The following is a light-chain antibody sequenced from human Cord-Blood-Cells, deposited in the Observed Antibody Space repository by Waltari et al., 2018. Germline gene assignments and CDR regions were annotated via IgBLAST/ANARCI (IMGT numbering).Light chain of an antibody. CDR2: KAS. CDR1: QSISSW. J-gene: IGKJ1*01. CDR3: QQYNSYSWT. V-gene: IGKV1-5*03. Sequence: DIQMTQSPSTLSASVGDRVTITCRASQSISSWLAWYQQKPGKAPKLLIYKASSLESGVPSRFSGSGSGTEFNLTISSLQPDDFATYYCQQYNSYSWTFDQGTKVEIK.